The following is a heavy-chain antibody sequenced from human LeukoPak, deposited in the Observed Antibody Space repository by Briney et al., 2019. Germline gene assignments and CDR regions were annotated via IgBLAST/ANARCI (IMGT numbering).Heavy chain of an antibody. CDR2: SYSDSNT. CDR1: GFTVSNNY. Sequence: PGGTLRLSCAVYGFTVSNNYMSWVRQAPGQGLEWVSISYSDSNTNYADSVNGRFTISRDTSQNTLSLQMNSLRAEDTAVYYCVRKNRDFNAAFDIWGQGTVVTVSS. CDR3: VRKNRDFNAAFDI. D-gene: IGHD1-14*01. V-gene: IGHV3-53*01. J-gene: IGHJ3*02.